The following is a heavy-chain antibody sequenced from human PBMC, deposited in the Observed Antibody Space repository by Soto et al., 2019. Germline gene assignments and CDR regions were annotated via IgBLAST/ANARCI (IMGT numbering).Heavy chain of an antibody. CDR1: GGSIISGDYY. J-gene: IGHJ4*02. CDR3: ARLRLGRYYFDY. Sequence: TLSLTCTVPGGSIISGDYYWSGIRQPPGKGLEWIGYIYYSGSTYYNPSLKSRVTISVDTSKNQFSLKLSSVTAADTAVYYCARLRLGRYYFDYWGQGTLVTVSS. CDR2: IYYSGST. D-gene: IGHD3-16*01. V-gene: IGHV4-30-4*01.